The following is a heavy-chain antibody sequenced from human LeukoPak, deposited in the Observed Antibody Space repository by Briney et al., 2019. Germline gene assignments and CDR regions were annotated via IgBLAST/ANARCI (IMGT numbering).Heavy chain of an antibody. D-gene: IGHD3-10*01. CDR2: INHSGST. V-gene: IGHV4-34*01. Sequence: KASETLSLTCAVYGGSFSGSYWTWLRQPPGKGREWIGEINHSGSTTYNPSLNNRVTISVDTSKNQFSPKLSSVTAADTAVYYCARPRYGSGSLDSWGQGTLVTVSS. J-gene: IGHJ4*02. CDR3: ARPRYGSGSLDS. CDR1: GGSFSGSY.